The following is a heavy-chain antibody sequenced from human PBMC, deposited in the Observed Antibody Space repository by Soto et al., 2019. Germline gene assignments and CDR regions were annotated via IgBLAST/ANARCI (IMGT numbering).Heavy chain of an antibody. V-gene: IGHV1-69*01. CDR1: GGTFSSYA. D-gene: IGHD2-2*02. CDR3: ARWGQYCSSTSCYTRGGNWFDP. Sequence: QVQLVQSGAEVKKPGSSVKVSCKAFGGTFSSYAISWVRQAPGQGLEWMGGIIPIFGTANYAQKFQGRVTITADESTSTAYMELSSLRSEDTAVYYCARWGQYCSSTSCYTRGGNWFDPWGQGTLVTVSS. J-gene: IGHJ5*02. CDR2: IIPIFGTA.